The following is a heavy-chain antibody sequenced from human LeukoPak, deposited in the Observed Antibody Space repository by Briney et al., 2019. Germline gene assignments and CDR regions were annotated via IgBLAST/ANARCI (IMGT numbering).Heavy chain of an antibody. V-gene: IGHV4-31*03. D-gene: IGHD3-10*01. Sequence: SETLSLTCTVSGGSISSGYYFWGWIRQHPGKGLEWIGSISYSGSTYCNPSLKSRVAISVDTSKNQFPLKRSSVTAADTAVYYCASSLESSEYYHWYFDLWGRGTLVTVPS. CDR2: ISYSGST. J-gene: IGHJ2*01. CDR3: ASSLESSEYYHWYFDL. CDR1: GGSISSGYYF.